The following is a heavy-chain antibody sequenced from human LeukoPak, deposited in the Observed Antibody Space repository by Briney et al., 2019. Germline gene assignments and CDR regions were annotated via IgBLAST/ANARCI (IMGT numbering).Heavy chain of an antibody. V-gene: IGHV1-2*02. CDR3: VRDGYNYGSNWFDP. J-gene: IGHJ5*02. Sequence: ASVKVSCKASGYTFTGYYLHWVRQAPGQGLEWMGWINPNSGGTNYAQKFQGRVTMTRDLSTSTVYMELSSLRSEDTAVYYCVRDGYNYGSNWFDPWGQGTLVTVSS. D-gene: IGHD5-18*01. CDR1: GYTFTGYY. CDR2: INPNSGGT.